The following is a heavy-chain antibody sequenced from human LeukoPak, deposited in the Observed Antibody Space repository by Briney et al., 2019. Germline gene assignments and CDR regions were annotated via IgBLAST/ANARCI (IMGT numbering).Heavy chain of an antibody. V-gene: IGHV1-46*01. Sequence: ASVKVSCKASGYTFTSYYMHWVRQAPGQGLEWMGIINPSGGSTSYAQKFQGRVTMTRDTSTSTVYMELSSLRSEDTAVYYCARDIVVVPAAYSLGMDVWGKGTTVPVSS. D-gene: IGHD2-2*01. CDR2: INPSGGST. J-gene: IGHJ6*04. CDR1: GYTFTSYY. CDR3: ARDIVVVPAAYSLGMDV.